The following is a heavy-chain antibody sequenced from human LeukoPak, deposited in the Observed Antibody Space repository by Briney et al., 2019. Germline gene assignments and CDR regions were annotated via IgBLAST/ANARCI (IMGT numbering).Heavy chain of an antibody. V-gene: IGHV4-34*01. CDR3: ARRANGRYYGSGRHLWFDP. CDR2: INHSGST. D-gene: IGHD3-10*01. Sequence: PSETLSLTCAVYGGSFSGYYWSWIRQPPGKGPEWIGEINHSGSTNYNPSLKSRVTISVDTSKNQFSLKLSSVTAADTAVYYCARRANGRYYGSGRHLWFDPWGQGTLVTVSS. J-gene: IGHJ5*02. CDR1: GGSFSGYY.